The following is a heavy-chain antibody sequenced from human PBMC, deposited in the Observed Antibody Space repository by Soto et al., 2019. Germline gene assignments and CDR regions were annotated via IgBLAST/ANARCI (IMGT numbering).Heavy chain of an antibody. D-gene: IGHD6-19*01. J-gene: IGHJ4*02. CDR3: AKEVSSGWYTYFDY. Sequence: QVQLVESGGGVVQPGRSLRLSCAASGFIFSGYDMHWDRQAPGKGLEWVAGISYDGSKKYYAESVKGRFTISRDNSKNTLFLQMSSLRAEDTAVHFCAKEVSSGWYTYFDYWGQGILVIVST. CDR1: GFIFSGYD. V-gene: IGHV3-30*18. CDR2: ISYDGSKK.